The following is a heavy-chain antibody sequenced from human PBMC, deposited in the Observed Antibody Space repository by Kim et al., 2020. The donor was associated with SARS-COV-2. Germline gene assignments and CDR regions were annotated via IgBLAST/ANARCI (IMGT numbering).Heavy chain of an antibody. V-gene: IGHV3-30*03. D-gene: IGHD3-9*01. CDR2: ISYDGSNK. CDR1: GFTFSSYG. J-gene: IGHJ4*02. Sequence: GGSLRLSCAASGFTFSSYGMHWVRQAPGKGLEWVAVISYDGSNKYYADSVKGRFTISRDNSKNTLYLQMNSLRAEDTAVYYCATDYDILTGYYAGGNFDYWGQGTLVTVSS. CDR3: ATDYDILTGYYAGGNFDY.